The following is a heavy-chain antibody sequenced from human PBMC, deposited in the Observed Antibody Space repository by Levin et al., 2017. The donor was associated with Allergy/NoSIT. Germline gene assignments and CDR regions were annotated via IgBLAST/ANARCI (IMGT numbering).Heavy chain of an antibody. V-gene: IGHV3-9*01. CDR3: ARYDSGSQALDY. J-gene: IGHJ4*02. D-gene: IGHD3-10*01. Sequence: GGSLRLSCAASGFTFDDYAMHWVRQAPGKGLEWVSGISWNSGSIGYADSVKGRFTISRDNARNSLYLQMNSLRPEDTALYFCARYDSGSQALDYWGQGTLVTVSS. CDR1: GFTFDDYA. CDR2: ISWNSGSI.